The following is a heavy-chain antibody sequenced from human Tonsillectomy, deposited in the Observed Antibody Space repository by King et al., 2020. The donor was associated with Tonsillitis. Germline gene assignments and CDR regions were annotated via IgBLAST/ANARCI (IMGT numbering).Heavy chain of an antibody. Sequence: QLVQSGGGVVQPGRSLRLSCAASGFTFSSYGMHWVRQAPGKGLEWVAVLWYDGNNKYYADSVKGRFTISRDNSKNTLYLQMNSLRAEDTAVYFCARDTINYYGMDVWVQGTTVTVSS. D-gene: IGHD5-12*01. CDR3: ARDTINYYGMDV. CDR1: GFTFSSYG. CDR2: LWYDGNNK. J-gene: IGHJ6*02. V-gene: IGHV3-33*01.